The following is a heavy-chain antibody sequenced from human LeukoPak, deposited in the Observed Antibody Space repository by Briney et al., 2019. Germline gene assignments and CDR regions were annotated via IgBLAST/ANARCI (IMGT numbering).Heavy chain of an antibody. J-gene: IGHJ4*02. CDR2: ISGSGGST. Sequence: GGSLRLSCAASGFTFSSYAMSWVRQAPGEGLEWVSAISGSGGSTYYADSVKGRFTISRDNSKNTLYLQMNSLRAEDTAVYYCARDPIPKSSSWLDYWGQGTLVTVSS. CDR1: GFTFSSYA. D-gene: IGHD6-13*01. V-gene: IGHV3-23*01. CDR3: ARDPIPKSSSWLDY.